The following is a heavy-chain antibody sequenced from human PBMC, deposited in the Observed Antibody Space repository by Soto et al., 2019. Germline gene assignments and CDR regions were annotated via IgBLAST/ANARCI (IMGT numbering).Heavy chain of an antibody. CDR3: ARQVVDGTVAGTGSFDY. CDR2: FYYSGST. J-gene: IGHJ4*02. Sequence: QLQLQESGPGLVKPSETLSLTCTVSGGSISSSSYYWGWIRQPRGKGLEWIGSFYYSGSTYYIPSLKRRVTISVDTSENQISLKLSAVTAADTAVYYCARQVVDGTVAGTGSFDYWGQGTLVTVSS. CDR1: GGSISSSSYY. V-gene: IGHV4-39*01. D-gene: IGHD6-19*01.